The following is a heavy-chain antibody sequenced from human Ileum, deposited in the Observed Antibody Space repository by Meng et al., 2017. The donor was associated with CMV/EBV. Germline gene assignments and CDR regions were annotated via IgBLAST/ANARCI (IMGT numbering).Heavy chain of an antibody. D-gene: IGHD3-10*01. J-gene: IGHJ4*02. CDR2: ITHSGRT. CDR1: GGSFTGYY. V-gene: IGHV4-34*01. Sequence: QVQLQQWGAGLLKPSENLSLTCAVFGGSFTGYYWSWFRQSPGKGLEWIGEITHSGRTSYNLSLKSRVTISVDMSKYQFSLKLTSVTAADTAIYYCARGLASGWPDYWGQGTLVTVSS. CDR3: ARGLASGWPDY.